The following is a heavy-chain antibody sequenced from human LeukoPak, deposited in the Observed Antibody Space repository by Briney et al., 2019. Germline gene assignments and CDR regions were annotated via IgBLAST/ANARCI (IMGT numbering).Heavy chain of an antibody. CDR1: GFTFSSYS. V-gene: IGHV3-21*01. Sequence: GGSLRLSCAASGFTFSSYSVNWVRQAPGKGLEWVSSISSSSSYIYYADSVKGRFTISRDNAKNSLYLQMNSPRAEDTAVYFCVGAYDYVWESYRLGGFDIWGQGAMVTVSS. D-gene: IGHD3-16*02. CDR3: VGAYDYVWESYRLGGFDI. J-gene: IGHJ3*02. CDR2: ISSSSSYI.